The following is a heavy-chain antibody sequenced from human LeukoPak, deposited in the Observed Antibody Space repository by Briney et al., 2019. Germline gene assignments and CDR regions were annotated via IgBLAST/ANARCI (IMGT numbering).Heavy chain of an antibody. D-gene: IGHD4-17*01. CDR2: ISSSSSTI. CDR3: ARDGSLRKGFDP. J-gene: IGHJ5*02. CDR1: GFTFSSYS. V-gene: IGHV3-48*01. Sequence: GGSLRLSCAASGFTFSSYSMNWVRQAPGKGLEWVSCISSSSSTIYYADSVKGRFTTSRDNAKNSLYLQMNSLRAEDTAVYYCARDGSLRKGFDPWGQGTLVTVSS.